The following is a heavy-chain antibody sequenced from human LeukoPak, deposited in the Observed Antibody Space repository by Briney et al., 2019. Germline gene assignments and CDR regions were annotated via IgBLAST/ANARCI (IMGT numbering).Heavy chain of an antibody. J-gene: IGHJ4*02. CDR2: ISSSGSTI. D-gene: IGHD6-19*01. CDR3: ARDPELAVAANYFDY. CDR1: GFTFSDYY. Sequence: GGSLRLSCAASGFTFSDYYMSWIRQAPGKGLEWVSYISSSGSTIYYADSVKGRFTISRDNAKNSLYLQMNSLRAEDTAVYYCARDPELAVAANYFDYWGQGTLVTVSS. V-gene: IGHV3-11*01.